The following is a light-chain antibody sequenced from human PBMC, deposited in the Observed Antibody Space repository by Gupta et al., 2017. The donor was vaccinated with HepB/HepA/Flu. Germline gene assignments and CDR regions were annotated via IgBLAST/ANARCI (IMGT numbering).Light chain of an antibody. Sequence: DIQVTQSPCTLPASWGDRVTITCRASQSVSNWLAWYQQQPGKAPKLLIYKVSSLESGVPSRFIGSGSWTDVTLTISSRQPDDFATYYYRQHNSYRFTFGGGTKVDIK. CDR3: RQHNSYRFT. CDR2: KVS. CDR1: QSVSNW. V-gene: IGKV1-5*03. J-gene: IGKJ4*01.